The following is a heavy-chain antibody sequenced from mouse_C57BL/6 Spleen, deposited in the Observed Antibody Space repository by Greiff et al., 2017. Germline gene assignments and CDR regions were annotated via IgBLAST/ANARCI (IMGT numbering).Heavy chain of an antibody. V-gene: IGHV1-50*01. CDR1: GYTFTSYW. D-gene: IGHD1-1*01. Sequence: QVQLKQPGAELVKPGASVKLSCKASGYTFTSYWMQWVKQRPGQGLEWIGEIDPSDSYTNYNQKFKGKATLTVDTSSSTAYMQLSSLTSEDSAVYYCARKSITTVVAYYFDYWGQGTTLTVSS. CDR2: IDPSDSYT. CDR3: ARKSITTVVAYYFDY. J-gene: IGHJ2*01.